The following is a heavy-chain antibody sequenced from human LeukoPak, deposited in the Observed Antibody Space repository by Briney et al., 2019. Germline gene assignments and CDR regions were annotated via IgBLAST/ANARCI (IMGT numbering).Heavy chain of an antibody. D-gene: IGHD2-15*01. CDR3: ARGVPYFDPSGDIYIDAFDI. V-gene: IGHV4-59*01. CDR1: GGSINDYY. CDR2: IHSNGNT. J-gene: IGHJ3*02. Sequence: PSETLSLTCTVSGGSINDYYWTWNRQTPGKRLEWLGYIHSNGNTSYSPSLKRRVIMSVDTSKNYCSLRLSSVTTADTAVYYCARGVPYFDPSGDIYIDAFDIWGQGTMVTVSS.